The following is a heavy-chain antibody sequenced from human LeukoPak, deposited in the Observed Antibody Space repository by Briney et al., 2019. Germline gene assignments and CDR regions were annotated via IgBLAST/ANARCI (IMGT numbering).Heavy chain of an antibody. V-gene: IGHV3-33*01. J-gene: IGHJ6*04. CDR3: ARDREYCGGDCYSDNYYGMDV. CDR2: IWYDGSNK. Sequence: GGSLRLSCAASGFTFSSYGMHWVRQAPGKGLEWVAVIWYDGSNKYYADSVKGRFTISRDNSKNTLYLQMNSLRAEDTAVYYCARDREYCGGDCYSDNYYGMDVWGKGTTVTVSS. D-gene: IGHD2-21*02. CDR1: GFTFSSYG.